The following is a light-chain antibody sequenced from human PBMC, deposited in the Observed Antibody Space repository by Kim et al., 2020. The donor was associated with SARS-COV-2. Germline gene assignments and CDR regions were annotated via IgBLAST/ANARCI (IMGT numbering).Light chain of an antibody. CDR2: GAT. V-gene: IGKV3-20*01. J-gene: IGKJ1*01. Sequence: APGEGATLSCRASQSVSSGFLASYQQKPGQSPRLLIYGATSRATGIPDRFSGSGSGTDFTLTISRLEPEDFAVYYCQQYDSSPRTFGQGTKVDIK. CDR1: QSVSSGF. CDR3: QQYDSSPRT.